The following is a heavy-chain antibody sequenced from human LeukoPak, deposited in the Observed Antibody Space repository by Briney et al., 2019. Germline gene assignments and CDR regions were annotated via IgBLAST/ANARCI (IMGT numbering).Heavy chain of an antibody. D-gene: IGHD3-16*01. CDR3: ARDFGAADLYFDY. Sequence: ASVKVSCKASGYTFTGYYMHWVRQAPGQGLEWMGWINPNSGGTNYAQKFQGRVTMPRDTSISTAYMELSRLRSDDTAVYYCARDFGAADLYFDYWGQGTLVTVSS. J-gene: IGHJ4*02. CDR2: INPNSGGT. V-gene: IGHV1-2*02. CDR1: GYTFTGYY.